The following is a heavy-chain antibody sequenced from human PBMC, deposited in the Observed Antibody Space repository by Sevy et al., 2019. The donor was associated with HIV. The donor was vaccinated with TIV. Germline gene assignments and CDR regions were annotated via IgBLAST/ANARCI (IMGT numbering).Heavy chain of an antibody. Sequence: GGSLRLSCAASGFTFSSYSMNWVRQAPGKGLEWVSYISNISRTIYYADTVRRRFTISRDNAKNLLYLQMNSLRDEDTAVYYCATLFHYSSQFDCWGQGTLVTVSS. CDR3: ATLFHYSSQFDC. D-gene: IGHD4-4*01. CDR1: GFTFSSYS. CDR2: ISNISRTI. V-gene: IGHV3-48*02. J-gene: IGHJ4*02.